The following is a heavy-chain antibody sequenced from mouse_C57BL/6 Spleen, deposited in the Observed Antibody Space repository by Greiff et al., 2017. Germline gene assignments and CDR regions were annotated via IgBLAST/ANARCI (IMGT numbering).Heavy chain of an antibody. D-gene: IGHD2-4*01. Sequence: EVHLVESGPGLVKPSQSLSLTCSVTGYSITSGYYWNWIRQFPGNKLEWMGYISYDGSNNYNPSLKNRISITRDTSKNQFFLKLNSVTTEDTATYYCAREKKYDYDGAWFAYWGQGTLVTVSA. J-gene: IGHJ3*01. CDR2: ISYDGSN. CDR3: AREKKYDYDGAWFAY. CDR1: GYSITSGYY. V-gene: IGHV3-6*01.